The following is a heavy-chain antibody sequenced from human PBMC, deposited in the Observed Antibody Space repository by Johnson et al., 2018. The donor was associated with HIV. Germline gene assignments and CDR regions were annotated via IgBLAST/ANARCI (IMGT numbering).Heavy chain of an antibody. J-gene: IGHJ3*02. Sequence: VQLVESGGGLVQPGGSLRLSCAASGFAFGSYWMHWVRQAPGKGLEWVANIKQDGSEKHYVDSVKGRFTISRDNAKNSLYLQMNSLRAEDTAVYYCARENGVRPESIAFDIWDQGTMVTVSS. V-gene: IGHV3-7*01. CDR2: IKQDGSEK. CDR3: ARENGVRPESIAFDI. CDR1: GFAFGSYW. D-gene: IGHD2-8*01.